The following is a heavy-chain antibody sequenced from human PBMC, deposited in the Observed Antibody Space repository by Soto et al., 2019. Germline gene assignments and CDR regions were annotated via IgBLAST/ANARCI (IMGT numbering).Heavy chain of an antibody. J-gene: IGHJ4*02. CDR1: GFIFSDYS. Sequence: GGSLRLSCVASGFIFSDYSIAWVRQTPEKGLEWISCMSIGYEKTFYGDSVQGRFTVSRDSSQNTVHLQMNSLRVEDTAKYYCVRWDGYGDLWGQGPLVTVSS. CDR3: VRWDGYGDL. D-gene: IGHD5-18*01. CDR2: MSIGYEKT. V-gene: IGHV3-23*01.